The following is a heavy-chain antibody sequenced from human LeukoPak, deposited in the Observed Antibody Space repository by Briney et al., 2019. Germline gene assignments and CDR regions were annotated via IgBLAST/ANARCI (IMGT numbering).Heavy chain of an antibody. V-gene: IGHV3-7*04. J-gene: IGHJ4*02. Sequence: GGSLRLSCAASGFTFSDYWMSWVRQAPGKGLEWVANIQQDGSEKYYVDSVKGRFTISRDNAKKSLLLQVSSLTGEDTAVYYCARDRGFSYGIDFWGQGTLVTVSS. CDR3: ARDRGFSYGIDF. CDR2: IQQDGSEK. CDR1: GFTFSDYW. D-gene: IGHD5-18*01.